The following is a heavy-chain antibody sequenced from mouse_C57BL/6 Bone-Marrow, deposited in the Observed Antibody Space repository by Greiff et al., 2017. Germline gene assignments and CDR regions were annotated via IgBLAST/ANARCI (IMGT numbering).Heavy chain of an antibody. V-gene: IGHV1-62-2*01. CDR3: ARHERYYDYEGYFDY. Sequence: VKLVESGAELVKPGASVKLSCKASGYIFTEYTIHWVKQRSGQGLEWIGWFYPRSGSIKYNERFKDKATLTADKSSNTVYMELSRLTSEDSAVYFCARHERYYDYEGYFDYWGQGTTLTVSS. J-gene: IGHJ2*01. D-gene: IGHD2-4*01. CDR1: GYIFTEYT. CDR2: FYPRSGSI.